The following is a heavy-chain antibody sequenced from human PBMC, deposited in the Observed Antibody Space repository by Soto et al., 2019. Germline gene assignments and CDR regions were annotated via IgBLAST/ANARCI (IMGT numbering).Heavy chain of an antibody. CDR1: VYTFTSYD. V-gene: IGHV1-8*01. CDR3: ARAAAVQLERLGYYYMDV. Sequence: ASVKVSCKASVYTFTSYDINWVRQATGQGLEWMGWMNPNSGNTGYAQKFQGRVTMTRNTSISTAYMELSSLRSEDTAVYYCARAAAVQLERLGYYYMDVWGKGTTVTVSS. J-gene: IGHJ6*03. D-gene: IGHD1-1*01. CDR2: MNPNSGNT.